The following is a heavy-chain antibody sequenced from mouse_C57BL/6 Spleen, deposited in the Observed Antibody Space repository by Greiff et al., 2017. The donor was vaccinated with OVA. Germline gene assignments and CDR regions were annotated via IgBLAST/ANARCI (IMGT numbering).Heavy chain of an antibody. J-gene: IGHJ1*03. CDR3: AREGQFITTVVGYFDV. Sequence: QVQLQQSGAELARPGASVKLSCKASGYTFTSYGISWVKQRTGQGLEWIGEIYPRSGNTYYNEKFKGKATLTADKSSSTAYMELRSLTSDDSAVYFCAREGQFITTVVGYFDVWGTGTTVTVSS. CDR2: IYPRSGNT. V-gene: IGHV1-81*01. CDR1: GYTFTSYG. D-gene: IGHD1-1*01.